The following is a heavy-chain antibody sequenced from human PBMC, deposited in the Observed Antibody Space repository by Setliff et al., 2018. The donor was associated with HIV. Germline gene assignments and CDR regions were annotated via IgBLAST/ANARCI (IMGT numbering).Heavy chain of an antibody. V-gene: IGHV3-48*03. CDR3: ARVWRSSSWYITS. Sequence: PGGSLRLSCAASGFSFSSSEMNWVRQAPGKGLEWVSYISSSESARFYAESVKGRFTISRDNARNSLYLQMNSLRVEDTAVYYCARVWRSSSWYITSWGQGTLVTVSS. J-gene: IGHJ5*02. CDR1: GFSFSSSE. CDR2: ISSSESAR. D-gene: IGHD6-13*01.